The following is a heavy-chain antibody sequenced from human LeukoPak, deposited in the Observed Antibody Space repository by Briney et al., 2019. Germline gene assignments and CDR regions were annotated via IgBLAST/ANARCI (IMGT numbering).Heavy chain of an antibody. CDR1: GGSFSGYY. J-gene: IGHJ6*02. CDR3: ARGPFYYDTVNSYYGMDV. Sequence: SETLSLTCAVYGGSFSGYYWSWIRQPPGKGLEWIGEINHSGSTNYNPSLKSRVTISVDTSKNQFPLKLSSVTAADTAVYYCARGPFYYDTVNSYYGMDVWGQGTTVTVSS. V-gene: IGHV4-34*01. CDR2: INHSGST. D-gene: IGHD3-22*01.